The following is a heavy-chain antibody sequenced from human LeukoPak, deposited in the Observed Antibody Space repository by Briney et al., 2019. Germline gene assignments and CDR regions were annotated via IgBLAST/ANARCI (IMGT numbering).Heavy chain of an antibody. V-gene: IGHV3-48*03. D-gene: IGHD4-17*01. CDR2: ISSSGSTI. CDR3: ARDGDGDYRDAFDI. CDR1: GFTFSSYE. J-gene: IGHJ3*02. Sequence: GGSLRLSCAASGFTFSSYEMNWVRQAPGKGLEWVSYISSSGSTIYYADSVRGRFTISRDNAKNSLYLQMNSLRAEDTAVYYCARDGDGDYRDAFDIWGQGTMVTVSS.